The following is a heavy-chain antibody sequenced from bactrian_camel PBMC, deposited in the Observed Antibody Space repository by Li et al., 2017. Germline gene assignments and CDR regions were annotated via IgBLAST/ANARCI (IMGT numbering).Heavy chain of an antibody. J-gene: IGHJ4*01. D-gene: IGHD4*01. Sequence: HVQLVESGGGSVQTGGSLRLTCTASRYTDTSYCMAWFRQVPGKEREGVAAIDSDGSTNYADSVKERFTISQDNAKNTVNLQMNSLKPEDTAVYYCAAALLFPPRVLCPPRRLEYNYWGQGTQVTVS. V-gene: IGHV3S9*01. CDR3: AAALLFPPRVLCPPRRLEYNY. CDR1: RYTDTSYC. CDR2: IDSDGST.